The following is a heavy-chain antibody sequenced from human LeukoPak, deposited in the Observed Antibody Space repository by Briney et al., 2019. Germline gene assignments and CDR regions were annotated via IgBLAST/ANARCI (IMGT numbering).Heavy chain of an antibody. CDR3: AKDTRYSGSYYFVFDY. D-gene: IGHD1-26*01. CDR1: GFTFSSYA. CDR2: ISGSGGST. J-gene: IGHJ4*02. Sequence: GGSLRLSCAASGFTFSSYAMSWVRQAPGKGLGWVSTISGSGGSTYYADSVKGRFTFSRDNSKNTLYLQMNSLRAEDTAVYYCAKDTRYSGSYYFVFDYWGQGTLVTVSS. V-gene: IGHV3-23*01.